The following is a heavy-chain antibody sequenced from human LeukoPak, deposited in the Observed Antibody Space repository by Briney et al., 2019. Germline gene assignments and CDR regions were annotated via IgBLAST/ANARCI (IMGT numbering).Heavy chain of an antibody. CDR1: GYTFTSYG. D-gene: IGHD3-22*01. V-gene: IGHV1-18*01. CDR2: IIAYNGNT. CDR3: ARGKGGYYSWDFDY. Sequence: ASVKVSCKASGYTFTSYGISWVRQAPGQGLEWMGWIIAYNGNTNYAQKLQGRVTMTTDTSTSTAYMELRSLRSDDTAVCYCARGKGGYYSWDFDYWGQGTLVTVSS. J-gene: IGHJ4*02.